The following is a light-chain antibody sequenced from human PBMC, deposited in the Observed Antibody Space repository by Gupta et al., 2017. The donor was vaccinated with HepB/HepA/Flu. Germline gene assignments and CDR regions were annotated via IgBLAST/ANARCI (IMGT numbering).Light chain of an antibody. Sequence: LIQPPSVSVAPGETASTTCGGTSTGGKSVHWYQQKSGQAPALVVYNERDRPSGIPERFSGSKSGNTASLTITRVEAGDEADYYCQAWDTISNVVFGGGTRLTVL. V-gene: IGLV3-21*02. J-gene: IGLJ2*01. CDR2: NER. CDR1: STGGKS. CDR3: QAWDTISNVV.